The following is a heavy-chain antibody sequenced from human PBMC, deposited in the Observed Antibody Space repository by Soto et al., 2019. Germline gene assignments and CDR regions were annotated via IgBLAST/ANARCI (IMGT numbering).Heavy chain of an antibody. J-gene: IGHJ6*03. Sequence: GGSLRLSCAASGFTFSSYAMSWVRQAPGKGLEWVSAISGSGGGTYYADSVKGRFTISRDNSKNTLYLQMNSLRAEDTAVYYCAKQGVVVPAAHYYYMDGSGKATTVTVAS. D-gene: IGHD2-2*01. CDR3: AKQGVVVPAAHYYYMDG. CDR1: GFTFSSYA. V-gene: IGHV3-23*01. CDR2: ISGSGGGT.